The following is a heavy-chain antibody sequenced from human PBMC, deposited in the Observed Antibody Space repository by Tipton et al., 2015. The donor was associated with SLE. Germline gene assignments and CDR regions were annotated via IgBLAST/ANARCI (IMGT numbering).Heavy chain of an antibody. D-gene: IGHD5-18*01. V-gene: IGHV3-33*01. J-gene: IGHJ4*02. CDR1: GYSFTSYW. CDR2: IWFDGSNK. Sequence: QLVQSGAEVKKPGESLKISCKGSGYSFTSYWIGWVRQAPGKGLEWLAVIWFDGSNKYYSDSVKGRFTISRDNSKNTLFLQMNSLRAEDTAVYYCARGSNYGYVFDYWGQGTLVTVSS. CDR3: ARGSNYGYVFDY.